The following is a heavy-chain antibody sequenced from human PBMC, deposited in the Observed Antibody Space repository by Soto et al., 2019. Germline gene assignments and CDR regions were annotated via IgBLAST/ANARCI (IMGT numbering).Heavy chain of an antibody. V-gene: IGHV4-34*01. J-gene: IGHJ6*03. Sequence: SETLSLTCAVYGGSFSGYYWSWIRQPPGKGLEWIGEINHSGSTNYNPSLKSRVTISVDTSKNQFSLKLSSVTAADTAVYYCASSRLPPYYYYYYMDVWGKGTTVTVSS. CDR1: GGSFSGYY. D-gene: IGHD4-17*01. CDR2: INHSGST. CDR3: ASSRLPPYYYYYYMDV.